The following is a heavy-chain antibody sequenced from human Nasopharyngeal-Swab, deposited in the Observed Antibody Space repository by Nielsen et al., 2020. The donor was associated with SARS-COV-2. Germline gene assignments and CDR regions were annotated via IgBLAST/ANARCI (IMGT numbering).Heavy chain of an antibody. J-gene: IGHJ4*02. V-gene: IGHV4-61*09. Sequence: SETLSLTCTVSGGSITNGNYQWSWIRQPAGKGLEWLEHIYTSGDTKYNASLESRVTISVDTSKNQFSLKLTSVTAADTAVFYCARDRWGMLPTHWGQGILVTVSS. CDR3: ARDRWGMLPTH. CDR1: GGSITNGNYQ. D-gene: IGHD4/OR15-4a*01. CDR2: IYTSGDT.